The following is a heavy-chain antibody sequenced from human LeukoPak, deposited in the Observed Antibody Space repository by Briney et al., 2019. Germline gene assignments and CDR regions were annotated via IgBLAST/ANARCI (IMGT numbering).Heavy chain of an antibody. V-gene: IGHV3-30*02. CDR2: IRYDGSYK. D-gene: IGHD3-22*01. CDR1: GFTFSSYG. CDR3: AKVAVYYYDSSGYYPFDY. J-gene: IGHJ4*02. Sequence: GGSLRLSCAASGFTFSSYGMHWVRQAPGKGLEWVAFIRYDGSYKYYADSVKGRFTISRDNSKNTLYLQMNSLRAEDTAVYYCAKVAVYYYDSSGYYPFDYWGQGTLVTVSS.